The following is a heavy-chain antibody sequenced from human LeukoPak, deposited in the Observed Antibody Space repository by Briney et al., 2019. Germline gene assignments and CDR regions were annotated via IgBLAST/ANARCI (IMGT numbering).Heavy chain of an antibody. D-gene: IGHD1-1*01. CDR2: INTDGSGT. Sequence: GGSLRLSCAASGFTFSSYWMHWVRQSPGKGLVWVLRINTDGSGTSYADSVKGRFTISRDNTKNTLYLQMNSLRVEDTAVYYCTRDTTCGMDVWGQGTTVTVSS. CDR3: TRDTTCGMDV. V-gene: IGHV3-74*01. CDR1: GFTFSSYW. J-gene: IGHJ6*02.